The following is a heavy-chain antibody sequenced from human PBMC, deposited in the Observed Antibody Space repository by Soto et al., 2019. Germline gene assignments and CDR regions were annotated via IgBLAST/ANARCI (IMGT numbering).Heavy chain of an antibody. D-gene: IGHD6-19*01. CDR2: ISWNSGSV. Sequence: LRLSCAASGFTFDDYAMHWVRQAPGKGLEWVSGISWNSGSVGYADSVKGRFTISRDNAKNSLYLQMNSLRAEDTALYCCAKDMSVAGAYYYYGMDVWGQGTTVTVSS. V-gene: IGHV3-9*01. CDR1: GFTFDDYA. CDR3: AKDMSVAGAYYYYGMDV. J-gene: IGHJ6*02.